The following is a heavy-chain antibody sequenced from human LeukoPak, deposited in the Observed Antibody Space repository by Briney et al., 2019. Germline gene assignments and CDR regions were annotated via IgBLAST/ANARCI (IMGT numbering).Heavy chain of an antibody. Sequence: PGGSLRLSCGASGFTFTSSAMSWVRQPPGKGLEWIGSIYYSGSTYYNPSLKSRVTISVDTSKNLFSLKVSSVTAADTAVYYCARGRSNYYGMDVWGQGTTATVSS. CDR3: ARGRSNYYGMDV. D-gene: IGHD1-26*01. CDR2: IYYSGST. J-gene: IGHJ6*02. V-gene: IGHV4-39*07. CDR1: GFTFTSSA.